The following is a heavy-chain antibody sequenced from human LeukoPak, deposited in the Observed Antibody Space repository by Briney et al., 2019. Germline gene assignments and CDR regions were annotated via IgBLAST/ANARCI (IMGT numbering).Heavy chain of an antibody. CDR2: INHSGST. CDR3: ASDSYGYDAFDI. CDR1: GGSFSGYY. J-gene: IGHJ3*02. V-gene: IGHV4-34*01. D-gene: IGHD5-18*01. Sequence: SETLSLTCAVYGGSFSGYYWSWIRQPPGKGLEWIGEINHSGSTYYNPSLKSRVTISVDRSKNQFSLKLSSVTAADTAVYYCASDSYGYDAFDIWGQGTMVTVSS.